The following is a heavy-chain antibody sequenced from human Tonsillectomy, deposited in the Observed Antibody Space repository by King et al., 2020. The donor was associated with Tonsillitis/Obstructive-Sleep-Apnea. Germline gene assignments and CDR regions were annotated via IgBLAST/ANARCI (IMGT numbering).Heavy chain of an antibody. CDR2: ISWNSGTI. CDR3: AAYFGCDCYSGGGGDY. Sequence: VQLVESGGGFVQPGRSLRLSCAPSGFTFDDYAMHWVRQAPGKGLEWVSGISWNSGTIGYADSVKGRFTISRDNAKNSLYLQMNSLRAADTALYYCAAYFGCDCYSGGGGDYWGQGNLVT. J-gene: IGHJ4*01. V-gene: IGHV3-9*01. CDR1: GFTFDDYA. D-gene: IGHD2-21*01.